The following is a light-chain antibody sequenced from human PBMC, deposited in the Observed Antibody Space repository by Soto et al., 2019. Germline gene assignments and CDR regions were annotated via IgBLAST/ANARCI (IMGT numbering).Light chain of an antibody. CDR2: EGS. V-gene: IGLV2-23*01. CDR1: SSDVGSYNL. Sequence: QSALTQPASVFGSPGQSITISCTGTSSDVGSYNLVSWYQQHPGKAPKLMIYEGSKRPSGVSNRFSGSKSGNTASLTISGLQADDEADYYCCSYAGSSSFGVFGGGTKLTVL. J-gene: IGLJ3*02. CDR3: CSYAGSSSFGV.